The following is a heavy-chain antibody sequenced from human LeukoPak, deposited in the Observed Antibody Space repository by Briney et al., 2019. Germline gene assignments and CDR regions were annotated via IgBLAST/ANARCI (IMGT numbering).Heavy chain of an antibody. J-gene: IGHJ4*02. V-gene: IGHV4-4*07. CDR1: GGSISSYY. D-gene: IGHD2-2*01. CDR3: ARRACSSTSCPIDY. CDR2: IYTSGST. Sequence: SETLSLTCTVSGGSISSYYWSWIRQPAGKGLEWIGRIYTSGSTNYNPSLKSRVIISVDKSKNQFSLKLSSVTAADTAVYYCARRACSSTSCPIDYWGQGTLVTVSS.